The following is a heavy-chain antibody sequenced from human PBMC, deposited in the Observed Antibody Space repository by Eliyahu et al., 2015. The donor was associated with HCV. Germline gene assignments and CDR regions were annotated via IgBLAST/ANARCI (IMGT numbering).Heavy chain of an antibody. Sequence: QLHLQESGPGLVKPSETLSLTCTVSGGSISSSSYYWGWIRQPPGKGLEVGCEYVLKWGPPGESAYYNPSLKSRVTISVDTSFNEFSLKLSSVTAADTAVYYCARHDSTGYVVDYWGQGTLVTVSS. V-gene: IGHV4-39*01. CDR2: VLKWGPPGESA. J-gene: IGHJ4*02. CDR1: GGSISSSSYY. CDR3: ARHDSTGYVVDY. D-gene: IGHD3-22*01.